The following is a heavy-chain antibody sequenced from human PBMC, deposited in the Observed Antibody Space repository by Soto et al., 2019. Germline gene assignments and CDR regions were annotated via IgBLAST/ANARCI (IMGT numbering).Heavy chain of an antibody. D-gene: IGHD5-12*01. J-gene: IGHJ4*02. CDR1: GGSISSSSYY. CDR2: IYYSGST. CDR3: ARYSGYDRRFDY. Sequence: SETLSLTCTVSGGSISSSSYYWGWIRQPPGKGLECIGSIYYSGSTYYNPSLKSRVTISVDTSKNPFSLKLSSVTAADTAVYYCARYSGYDRRFDYWGQGTLVTVSS. V-gene: IGHV4-39*01.